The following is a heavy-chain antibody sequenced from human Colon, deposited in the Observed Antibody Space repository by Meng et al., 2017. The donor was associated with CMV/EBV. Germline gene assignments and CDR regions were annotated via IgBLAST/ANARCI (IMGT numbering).Heavy chain of an antibody. Sequence: IQLVESGGGVVLPGRSLRLSCAASKFTFSNYYIHWVRQAPGKGLVWVSRVNPDGSNTNYADSVKGRFTISRDNAKNTVYLQMNSLRAEDTAVYYCTCFTGGMGSPQWGQGTLVTVSS. CDR1: KFTFSNYY. CDR3: TCFTGGMGSPQ. V-gene: IGHV3-74*02. D-gene: IGHD3-16*01. J-gene: IGHJ4*02. CDR2: VNPDGSNT.